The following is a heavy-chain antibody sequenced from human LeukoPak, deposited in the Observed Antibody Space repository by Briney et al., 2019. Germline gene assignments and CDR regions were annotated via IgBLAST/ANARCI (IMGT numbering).Heavy chain of an antibody. D-gene: IGHD2-2*01. CDR1: GGSFSGYY. CDR3: ARRYCSSTSCYLNWFDP. J-gene: IGHJ5*02. CDR2: INHSGST. Sequence: SETLSLTCAVYGGSFSGYYWSWLRQPPGKGLEWIGEINHSGSTNYNPSLKSRVTISVDTSKNQFSLKLSSVTAADTAVYYCARRYCSSTSCYLNWFDPWGQGTLVTVSS. V-gene: IGHV4-34*01.